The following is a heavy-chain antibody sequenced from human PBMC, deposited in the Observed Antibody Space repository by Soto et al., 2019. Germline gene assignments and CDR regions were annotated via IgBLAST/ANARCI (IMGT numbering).Heavy chain of an antibody. CDR2: IFSSGTT. J-gene: IGHJ6*02. CDR1: GDSISSGNKY. D-gene: IGHD3-16*01. V-gene: IGHV4-30-4*01. Sequence: QVQLRESGPGLVMPSQTLSLTCTVSGDSISSGNKYWSLIREPPGKGLEWLGYIFSSGTTYYNPSLKSRLTMSLDASQNQFSLKLNALTDADTAVYFCARVPSPFDYYYAMDVWGQGTTVTVSS. CDR3: ARVPSPFDYYYAMDV.